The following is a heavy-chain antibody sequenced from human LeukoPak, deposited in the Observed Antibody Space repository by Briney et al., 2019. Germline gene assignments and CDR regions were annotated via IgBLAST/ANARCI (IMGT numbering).Heavy chain of an antibody. V-gene: IGHV1-18*01. D-gene: IGHD5-12*01. CDR2: ISAYNGNT. CDR1: GYTFTSYG. Sequence: ASVKVSCKASGYTFTSYGISWVRQAPGQGLEWMGWISAYNGNTNYAQKLQGRVTMTTDTSTSTAYMELRSLRSDDTAVYYCARVDIVATRAYYYNGMDVWGQGTTVTVSS. J-gene: IGHJ6*02. CDR3: ARVDIVATRAYYYNGMDV.